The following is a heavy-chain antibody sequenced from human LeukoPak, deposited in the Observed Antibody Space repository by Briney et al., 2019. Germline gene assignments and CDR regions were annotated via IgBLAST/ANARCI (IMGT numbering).Heavy chain of an antibody. CDR2: IKQDGCEK. J-gene: IGHJ6*02. CDR3: AIYSSGWSPLVF. Sequence: PGGSLRLSCAASGFTFSSYWMSWVRQAPGKGLEWVANIKQDGCEKYYVDSVKGRFTISRDNAKNSLYLQMNSLRAEDTAVYYCAIYSSGWSPLVFWGQGTTVTVSS. V-gene: IGHV3-7*01. D-gene: IGHD6-19*01. CDR1: GFTFSSYW.